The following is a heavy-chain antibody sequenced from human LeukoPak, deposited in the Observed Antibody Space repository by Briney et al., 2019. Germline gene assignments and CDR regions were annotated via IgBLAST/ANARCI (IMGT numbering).Heavy chain of an antibody. D-gene: IGHD6-13*01. CDR3: AIAVKIAAAGISYFDY. J-gene: IGHJ4*02. CDR1: GGTFSSYA. Sequence: ASVKVSCKPSGGTFSSYAISWVRQAPEQGLEWMGGIIPIFGTANYAQKFQGRVTITADESTSTAYMELSSLRSEDTAVYYCAIAVKIAAAGISYFDYWGQGTLVTVSS. V-gene: IGHV1-69*13. CDR2: IIPIFGTA.